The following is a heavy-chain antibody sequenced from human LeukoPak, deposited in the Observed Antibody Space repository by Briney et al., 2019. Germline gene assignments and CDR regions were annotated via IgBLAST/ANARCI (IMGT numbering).Heavy chain of an antibody. Sequence: GGSLRLSCAASGFTFSSYSMNWVRQAPGKGLEWVSSISSSSSYIYYADSVKGRFTISRDNAKNSLYLQMSSLRAEDTAVYYCARDRDDYYDSSGYYYGYWGQGTLVTVSS. CDR3: ARDRDDYYDSSGYYYGY. CDR2: ISSSSSYI. CDR1: GFTFSSYS. J-gene: IGHJ4*02. V-gene: IGHV3-21*01. D-gene: IGHD3-22*01.